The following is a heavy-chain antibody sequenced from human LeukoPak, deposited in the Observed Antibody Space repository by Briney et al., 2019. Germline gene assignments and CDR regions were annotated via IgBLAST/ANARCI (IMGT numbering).Heavy chain of an antibody. J-gene: IGHJ3*02. Sequence: GESLKISCKGSGYSFPNYWIGWVRQMPGKGLEWIGIVYPATSDTTYSPSFQGQVTISADKSISTAFLQWSSLKASDSAMYYCARHSSHGEYAYVFDIWGQGTMVTVSS. D-gene: IGHD2/OR15-2a*01. CDR2: VYPATSDT. V-gene: IGHV5-51*01. CDR1: GYSFPNYW. CDR3: ARHSSHGEYAYVFDI.